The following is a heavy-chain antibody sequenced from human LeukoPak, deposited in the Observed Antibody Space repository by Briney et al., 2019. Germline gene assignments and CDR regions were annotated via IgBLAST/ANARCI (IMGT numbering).Heavy chain of an antibody. CDR3: AKDLRQWLVVWYFDL. J-gene: IGHJ2*01. D-gene: IGHD6-19*01. CDR2: ISGSGGST. Sequence: PGGSLRLSCAASGFTFSTYAMSWVRQAPGKGLEWVSGISGSGGSTYYADSVKGRFAISRDNSKNTLYLQMKSLRAEDTAVYYCAKDLRQWLVVWYFDLWGRGTLVTVSS. V-gene: IGHV3-23*01. CDR1: GFTFSTYA.